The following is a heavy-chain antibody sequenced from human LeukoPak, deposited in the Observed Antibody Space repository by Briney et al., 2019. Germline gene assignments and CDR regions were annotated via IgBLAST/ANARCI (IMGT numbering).Heavy chain of an antibody. CDR1: GFTFSNYS. D-gene: IGHD6-6*01. CDR3: VRIGYSSSSIDY. J-gene: IGHJ4*02. V-gene: IGHV3-21*01. Sequence: GGSLRLSCAGSGFTFSNYSINWVRQAPGKGLEWVSSISPSSHYIYYADSVRGRFTISRDNARNSLYLQMNSLGVEDTAVYYCVRIGYSSSSIDYWGQGTLVTVSS. CDR2: ISPSSHYI.